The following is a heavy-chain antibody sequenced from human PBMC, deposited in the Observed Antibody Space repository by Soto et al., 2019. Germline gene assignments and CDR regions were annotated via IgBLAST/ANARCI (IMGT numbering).Heavy chain of an antibody. CDR1: GYTFTSYG. J-gene: IGHJ4*02. CDR3: ARDFAPIVVVPAASDY. V-gene: IGHV1-18*01. CDR2: ISAYNGNT. Sequence: ASVKVSCKASGYTFTSYGISWVRQAPGQGLEWMGWISAYNGNTNYAQKLQGRVTMTTDTSTSTAYMELRSLRSDDTAVYYCARDFAPIVVVPAASDYWGQGTPVTVSS. D-gene: IGHD2-2*01.